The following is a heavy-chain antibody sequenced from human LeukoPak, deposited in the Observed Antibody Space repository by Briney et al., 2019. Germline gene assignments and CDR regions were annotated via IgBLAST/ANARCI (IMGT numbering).Heavy chain of an antibody. V-gene: IGHV4-39*01. D-gene: IGHD2/OR15-2a*01. J-gene: IGHJ4*02. CDR2: IYSGGST. CDR1: GGSINNNNYY. Sequence: TSETLSLTCTVSGGSINNNNYYWVWIRQPPGKGLEWIGSIYSGGSTYYNSSLKSRLTISMDKSKNQFSLNLTSVTAADTAMFYCARRLIGPRPIDSRGQGTLVTVSS. CDR3: ARRLIGPRPIDS.